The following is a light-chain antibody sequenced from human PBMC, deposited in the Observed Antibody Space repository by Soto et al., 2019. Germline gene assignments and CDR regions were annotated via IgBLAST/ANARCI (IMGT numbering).Light chain of an antibody. J-gene: IGKJ1*01. CDR2: GAS. CDR3: QQYKNWPRT. Sequence: EIVMTQSPATLSVSPGERATLSCRASQSVSSNLAWYQQKPGQAPRLLIYGASTRATGIPARFSGSGSWTEFTLTISSLQSEDFAVYSCQQYKNWPRTFGQGTKVEIK. V-gene: IGKV3-15*01. CDR1: QSVSSN.